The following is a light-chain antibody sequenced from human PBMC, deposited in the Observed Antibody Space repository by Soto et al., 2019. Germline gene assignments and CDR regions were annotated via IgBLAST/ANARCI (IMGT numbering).Light chain of an antibody. CDR1: QSVSNN. J-gene: IGKJ2*01. CDR3: QQYNNWPQT. V-gene: IGKV3-15*01. CDR2: GAS. Sequence: EIVMTQSPATLSVSPGERATFSCRASQSVSNNLAWYQQKPGQPPRLLIHGASTRATGIPARFSGSGSGTEFTLTISNLQSEDFAVYYCQQYNNWPQTFGQGTNLEIK.